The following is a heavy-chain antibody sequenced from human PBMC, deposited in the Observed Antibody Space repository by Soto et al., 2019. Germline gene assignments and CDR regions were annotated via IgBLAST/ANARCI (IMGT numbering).Heavy chain of an antibody. CDR2: ISYDGSNK. D-gene: IGHD2-15*01. J-gene: IGHJ6*02. CDR3: AKDSCSGGSCYDYYGMDV. Sequence: QVQLVESGGGVVQPGRSLRLSCAASGFTFSSYGMHWVRQAPGKGLEWVAVISYDGSNKYYADSVKGRFTISRDNSKNTLYLQMNGLRAEDTAVYYCAKDSCSGGSCYDYYGMDVWGQGTTVTVSS. CDR1: GFTFSSYG. V-gene: IGHV3-30*18.